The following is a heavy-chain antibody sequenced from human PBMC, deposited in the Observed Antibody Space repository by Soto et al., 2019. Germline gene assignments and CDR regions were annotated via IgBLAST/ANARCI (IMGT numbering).Heavy chain of an antibody. V-gene: IGHV4-30-4*01. J-gene: IGHJ6*02. CDR3: ARDRCSGGSCYPHYYYYGMDV. Sequence: SETLSLTCTVSGGSISSGDYYWSWIRQPPGKGLEWIGYIYYSGSTYYNPSLKSRVTISVDTSKNQFSLKLSSVTAADTAVYYCARDRCSGGSCYPHYYYYGMDVWGQGTTVTVS. CDR1: GGSISSGDYY. D-gene: IGHD2-15*01. CDR2: IYYSGST.